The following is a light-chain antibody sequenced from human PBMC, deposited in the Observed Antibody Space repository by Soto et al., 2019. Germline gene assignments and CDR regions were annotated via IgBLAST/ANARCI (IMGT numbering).Light chain of an antibody. CDR3: QQSYSTPPK. CDR2: AAS. J-gene: IGKJ1*01. Sequence: DIQMTQSPSSLSASVGDRVIITCRASQSIRKYLNWYQHKPGKVPTLLIYAASSLQSGVPSRFSGSGSGTDFTLTISSLQPEDFATYYCQQSYSTPPKFGQGTKVDIK. V-gene: IGKV1-39*01. CDR1: QSIRKY.